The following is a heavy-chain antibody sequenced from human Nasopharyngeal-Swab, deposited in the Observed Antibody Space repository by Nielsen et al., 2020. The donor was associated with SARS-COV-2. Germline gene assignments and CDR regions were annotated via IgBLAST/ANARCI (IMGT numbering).Heavy chain of an antibody. CDR1: GFTVRSNY. J-gene: IGHJ6*03. Sequence: GASLPLSCAVSGFTVRSNYMSWVRQAPGKGLERVSVTEIGGSTHYANSVKDRFSISRDSSTNTLYLQMNYVSAEDTAVYYCAGYRGGGYCTSTYYPDAWGKGTPVTVSS. CDR3: AGYRGGGYCTSTYYPDA. D-gene: IGHD2-8*01. CDR2: TEIGGST. V-gene: IGHV3-53*01.